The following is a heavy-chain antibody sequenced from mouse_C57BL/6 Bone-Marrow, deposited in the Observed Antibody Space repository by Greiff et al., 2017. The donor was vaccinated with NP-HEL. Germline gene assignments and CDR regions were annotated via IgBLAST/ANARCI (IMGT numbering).Heavy chain of an antibody. J-gene: IGHJ3*01. V-gene: IGHV10-1*01. D-gene: IGHD2-3*01. CDR1: GFSFNTYA. Sequence: DVKLVESGGGLVQPKGSLKLSCAASGFSFNTYAMNWVRQAPGKGLEWVARIRSKSNNYATYYADSVKDRFTISRDDSESMLYLQMNNLKTEDTAMYYCVRPDGSWFAYWGQGTLVTVSA. CDR2: IRSKSNNYAT. CDR3: VRPDGSWFAY.